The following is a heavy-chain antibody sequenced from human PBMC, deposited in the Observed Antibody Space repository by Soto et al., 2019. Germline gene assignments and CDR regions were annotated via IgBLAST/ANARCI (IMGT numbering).Heavy chain of an antibody. D-gene: IGHD3-3*01. Sequence: QVQLVQSGAEVKKPGASVKVSCKVSGYTLTELSMHWVRQAPGKGLEWMGGFDPEDGETIYAQKFQGRVTMTEDTSTDTAYMERSSMRSEDTAVYYCARPYYDFWSGYYHNWFDPWGQGTLVTVSS. CDR1: GYTLTELS. CDR2: FDPEDGET. CDR3: ARPYYDFWSGYYHNWFDP. V-gene: IGHV1-24*01. J-gene: IGHJ5*02.